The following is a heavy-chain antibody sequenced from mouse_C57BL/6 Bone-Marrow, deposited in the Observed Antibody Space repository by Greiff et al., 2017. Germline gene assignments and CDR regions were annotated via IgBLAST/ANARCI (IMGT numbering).Heavy chain of an antibody. J-gene: IGHJ4*01. CDR3: ARSGDNDGAMDY. D-gene: IGHD2-4*01. V-gene: IGHV1-55*01. CDR1: GYTFTSYW. CDR2: IYPGSGST. Sequence: QVQLQQPGAELVKPGASVKMSCKASGYTFTSYWITWVKQRPGQGLEWIGDIYPGSGSTNYNEKFKSKATLTVDTSTSTAYMQLSSLTSEDSAVYTWARSGDNDGAMDYWGQGTSVTVSS.